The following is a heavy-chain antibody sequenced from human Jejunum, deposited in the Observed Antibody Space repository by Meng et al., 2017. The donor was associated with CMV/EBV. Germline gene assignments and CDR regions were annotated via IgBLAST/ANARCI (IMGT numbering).Heavy chain of an antibody. V-gene: IGHV4-39*01. D-gene: IGHD1-26*01. Sequence: SGGSISSDSYYWGWLRQPPGKGLECIGTIHYSGSTDYNPSLKSRVAISVDTSKNQFFLRLSSVTAADTAVYYCARLAVMGATNRHFNYWGQGTLVTVSS. CDR2: IHYSGST. J-gene: IGHJ4*02. CDR1: GGSISSDSYY. CDR3: ARLAVMGATNRHFNY.